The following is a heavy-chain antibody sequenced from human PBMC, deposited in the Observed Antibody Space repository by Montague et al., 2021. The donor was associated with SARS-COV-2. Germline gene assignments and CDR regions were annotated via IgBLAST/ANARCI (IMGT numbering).Heavy chain of an antibody. J-gene: IGHJ6*02. Sequence: SLRLSCAASGFTFSSYWMSWVRQAPGKGLEWVANIKQDGSEKYYVDSVKGRFTISRDNAKNSLYLQVNSLRAEDTAVYYCARDSFVVVPAASNYYYYYGMDVWGQGTTVTVSS. CDR3: ARDSFVVVPAASNYYYYYGMDV. D-gene: IGHD2-2*01. V-gene: IGHV3-7*01. CDR2: IKQDGSEK. CDR1: GFTFSSYW.